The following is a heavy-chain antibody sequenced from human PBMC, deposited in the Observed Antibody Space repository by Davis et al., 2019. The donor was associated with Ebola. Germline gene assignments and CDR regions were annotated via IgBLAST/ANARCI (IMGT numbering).Heavy chain of an antibody. Sequence: ASVKVSCMASGYTFSNYYMHWVRHAHGQGLEWMGMINPNAGRTIYAQKFQGRVTVTRDTSTTTVYMDLSSLRSEDTALYYCTTPGGQDSGYDVFDIWGQGTMVTVSS. CDR2: INPNAGRT. J-gene: IGHJ3*02. CDR1: GYTFSNYY. V-gene: IGHV1-46*03. D-gene: IGHD5-12*01. CDR3: TTPGGQDSGYDVFDI.